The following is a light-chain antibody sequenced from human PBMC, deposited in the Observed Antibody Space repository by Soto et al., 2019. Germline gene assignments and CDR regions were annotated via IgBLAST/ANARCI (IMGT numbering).Light chain of an antibody. J-gene: IGKJ2*01. CDR2: GAS. V-gene: IGKV3-20*01. CDR3: QQYGSSPPST. Sequence: EIVLTQSPGTLSLSPGERATLSCRASQSVSSSYLAWYQQKPGQAPRLLIYGASSRATGIPDRFSGSGSGTDFSLTISRLEPDVFAVYYYQQYGSSPPSTFGQGTKLEIK. CDR1: QSVSSSY.